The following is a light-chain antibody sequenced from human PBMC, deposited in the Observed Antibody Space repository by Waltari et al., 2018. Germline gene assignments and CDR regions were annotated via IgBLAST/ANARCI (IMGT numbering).Light chain of an antibody. CDR1: SSDIGRYEI. Sequence: QSALTQPASVSGSPGQSVTISCTGASSDIGRYEIVSWDQQHPCNAPKLIMCDVSKRPSWVSDSFSGSESGDTASLTISGLQFKDEADYYCCSYAGNYIWVFGGGTRLTVL. J-gene: IGLJ3*02. V-gene: IGLV2-23*02. CDR3: CSYAGNYIWV. CDR2: DVS.